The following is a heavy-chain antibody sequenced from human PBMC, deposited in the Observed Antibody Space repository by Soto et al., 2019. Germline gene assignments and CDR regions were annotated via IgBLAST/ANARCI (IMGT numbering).Heavy chain of an antibody. CDR3: AKHSRETTTCCGED. CDR2: VSNSCSST. CDR1: GFTFRYYA. V-gene: IGHV3-23*01. J-gene: IGHJ4*02. Sequence: PGGSLRLSCAASGFTFRYYAMSWVRQAPGRGLEWVSGVSNSCSSTYYADSVNGRFTISRDNSKNTRYLQMNSQRAEDTAVYYCAKHSRETTTCCGEDWGQGTRVTFSS. D-gene: IGHD2-2*01.